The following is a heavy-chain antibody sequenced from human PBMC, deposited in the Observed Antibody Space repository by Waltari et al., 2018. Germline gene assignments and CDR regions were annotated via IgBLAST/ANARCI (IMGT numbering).Heavy chain of an antibody. Sequence: QLQLQESGPGLLKPSETRSLTCSVSGGSITSIAYYWGWIRQPPGKGLEWIGSIYYSGLAYYNPSVKNRVTISVDTTKNQFSLRLYSVTAADTAVYYCARLVGSYYFHMDVWGKGTTVVISS. CDR3: ARLVGSYYFHMDV. CDR2: IYYSGLA. CDR1: GGSITSIAYY. V-gene: IGHV4-39*07. J-gene: IGHJ6*03. D-gene: IGHD2-8*02.